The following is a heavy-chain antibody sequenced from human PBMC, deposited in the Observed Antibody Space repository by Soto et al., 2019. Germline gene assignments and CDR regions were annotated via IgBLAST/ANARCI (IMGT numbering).Heavy chain of an antibody. CDR1: GFTFSSYA. CDR2: ISGSGGST. V-gene: IGHV3-23*01. CDR3: ANHPSAWSIYGDYPRVTRGVIDY. Sequence: PVGSLRLSCAASGFTFSSYAMSWVRQAPGKGLEWVSAISGSGGSTYYADSVKGRFTISRDNSKNTLYLQMNSLRAEDTAVYYCANHPSAWSIYGDYPRVTRGVIDYWGQGTLVTVSS. D-gene: IGHD4-17*01. J-gene: IGHJ4*02.